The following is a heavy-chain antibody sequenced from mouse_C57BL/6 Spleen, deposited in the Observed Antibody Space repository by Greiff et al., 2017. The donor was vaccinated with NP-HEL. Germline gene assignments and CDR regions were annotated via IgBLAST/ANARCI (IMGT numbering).Heavy chain of an antibody. J-gene: IGHJ4*01. CDR3: ARGNYYGSMDY. CDR2: IYPGGGYT. Sequence: QVQLKESGAELVRPGTSVKMSCKASGYTFTNYWIGWAKQKPGHGLEWIGDIYPGGGYTNYNEKFKGKATLTADKSSSTAYMQFSSLTSEDSAIYYCARGNYYGSMDYWGQGTSFTVSS. D-gene: IGHD1-1*01. V-gene: IGHV1-63*01. CDR1: GYTFTNYW.